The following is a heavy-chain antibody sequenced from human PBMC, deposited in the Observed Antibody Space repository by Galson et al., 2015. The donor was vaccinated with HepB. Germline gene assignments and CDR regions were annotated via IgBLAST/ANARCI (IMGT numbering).Heavy chain of an antibody. V-gene: IGHV3-30*04. D-gene: IGHD6-19*01. Sequence: SLRLSCAASGFTFSSYAMHWVRQAPGKGLEWVAVISYDGSNKYYADSVKGRFTISRDNSKNTLYLQMNCLRAEDTAVYYCAISGWNYYYGMDVWGQGTTVTVSS. CDR2: ISYDGSNK. CDR3: AISGWNYYYGMDV. J-gene: IGHJ6*02. CDR1: GFTFSSYA.